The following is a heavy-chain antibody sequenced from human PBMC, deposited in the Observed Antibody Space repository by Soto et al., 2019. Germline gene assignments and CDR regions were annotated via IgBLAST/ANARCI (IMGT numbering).Heavy chain of an antibody. CDR1: GGSISCGGYY. CDR2: IYYSGST. CDR3: ARDRKVAAAGIDY. D-gene: IGHD6-13*01. V-gene: IGHV4-31*03. Sequence: SETLSLTCTVSGGSISCGGYYWSWIRQHPGKGLEWIGYIYYSGSTYYNPSLKSRVTISVDTSKNQFSLKLSSVTAADTAVYYCARDRKVAAAGIDYWGQGTLVTVSS. J-gene: IGHJ4*02.